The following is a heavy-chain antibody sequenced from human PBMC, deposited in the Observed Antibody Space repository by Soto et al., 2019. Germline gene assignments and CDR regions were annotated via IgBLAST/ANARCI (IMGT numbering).Heavy chain of an antibody. Sequence: PSETLSLTCTVSGGSISSGGYYWSWIRQHPGKGLEWIGYIYYSGSTYYNPSLKSRVTILVDTSKNQFSLKLSSVTAADTAVYYCARGHGLRFLEWLSPDYGMDVWGQGTTVIVSS. J-gene: IGHJ6*02. V-gene: IGHV4-31*03. CDR1: GGSISSGGYY. D-gene: IGHD3-3*01. CDR2: IYYSGST. CDR3: ARGHGLRFLEWLSPDYGMDV.